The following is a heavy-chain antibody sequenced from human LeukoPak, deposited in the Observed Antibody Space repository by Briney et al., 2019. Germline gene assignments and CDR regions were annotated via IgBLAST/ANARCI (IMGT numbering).Heavy chain of an antibody. J-gene: IGHJ1*01. CDR1: GFTFSSYS. V-gene: IGHV3-21*01. CDR2: ISSSSSYI. D-gene: IGHD2-15*01. CDR3: ARPGCSGGSCYLLFQH. Sequence: GGSLRLSCAASGFTFSSYSMNWVRQAPGKGLEWVSSISSSSSYIYYADSVKGRFAISRDNAKNSLYLQMNSLRAEDTAVYYCARPGCSGGSCYLLFQHWGQGTLVTVSS.